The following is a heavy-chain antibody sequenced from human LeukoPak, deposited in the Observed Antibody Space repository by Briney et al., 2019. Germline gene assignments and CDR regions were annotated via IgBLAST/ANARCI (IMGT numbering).Heavy chain of an antibody. V-gene: IGHV3-23*01. CDR2: ISDSGGST. Sequence: PGGSLRLSCAASGFTFSSYAMTWVRQAPKKGLEWVSDISDSGGSTYYADSVRGRFTISRDNSKNTLYLQMNSLRAEDTAVYYCAKVCCSGGLLHYFDSWGQGTLVTVSS. CDR3: AKVCCSGGLLHYFDS. J-gene: IGHJ4*02. D-gene: IGHD2-15*01. CDR1: GFTFSSYA.